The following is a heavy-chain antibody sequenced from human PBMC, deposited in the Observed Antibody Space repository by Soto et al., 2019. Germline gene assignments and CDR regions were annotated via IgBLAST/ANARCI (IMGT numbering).Heavy chain of an antibody. J-gene: IGHJ4*02. CDR3: AKALGYYYDSSGGLAY. V-gene: IGHV3-23*01. CDR2: ISGSGGST. D-gene: IGHD3-22*01. Sequence: GGSLRLSCAASGFTFSSYAMSWVRQAPGKGLEWVSAISGSGGSTYYADSVKGRFTISRDNSKNTLYLQMNSLRAEDTAVYYCAKALGYYYDSSGGLAYWGQGTLVTVSS. CDR1: GFTFSSYA.